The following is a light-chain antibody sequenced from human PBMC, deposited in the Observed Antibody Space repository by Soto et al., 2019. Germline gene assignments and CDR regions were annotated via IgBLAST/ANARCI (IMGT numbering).Light chain of an antibody. CDR3: LLAYTGARV. CDR2: DTN. CDR1: TGAVTSDHF. J-gene: IGLJ2*01. V-gene: IGLV7-46*01. Sequence: QAVVTQESSLTVSPGGTVTLTCGSSTGAVTSDHFPFWFQQKPGQPPRALIDDTNTRHSWTPDRFSGSLLGGKAALTLSGAQPEDEADYYCLLAYTGARVFGGGTKLTVL.